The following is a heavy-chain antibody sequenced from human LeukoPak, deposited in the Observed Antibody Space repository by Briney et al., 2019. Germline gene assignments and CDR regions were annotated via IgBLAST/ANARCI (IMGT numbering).Heavy chain of an antibody. J-gene: IGHJ5*02. CDR2: IYYSGST. CDR1: GGSISSSGYY. CDR3: ARDGGWEYSYGPNWFDP. V-gene: IGHV4-39*07. D-gene: IGHD5-18*01. Sequence: PSETLSLTCTVSGGSISSSGYYWGWIRQPPGKGLEWIGSIYYSGSTYYNPSLKSRVTISVDTSKNQFSLKLSSVTAADTAVYYCARDGGWEYSYGPNWFDPWGQGTLVTVSS.